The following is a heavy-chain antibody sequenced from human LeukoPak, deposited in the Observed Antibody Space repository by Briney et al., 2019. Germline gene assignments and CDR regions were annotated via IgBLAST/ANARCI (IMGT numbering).Heavy chain of an antibody. J-gene: IGHJ4*02. CDR1: GGSISSYY. Sequence: PSETLSLTCTVSGGSISSYYWSWIRQPPGKGLEWIGYIYYSGSTNYNPSLESRVTISVDTSKNQFSLKLSSVTAADTAVYYCARSFGVGTERLWGQGTLVTVSS. D-gene: IGHD3-16*01. V-gene: IGHV4-59*01. CDR3: ARSFGVGTERL. CDR2: IYYSGST.